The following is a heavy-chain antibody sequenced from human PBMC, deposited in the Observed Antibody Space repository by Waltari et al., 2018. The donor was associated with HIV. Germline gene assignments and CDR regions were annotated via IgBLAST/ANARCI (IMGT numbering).Heavy chain of an antibody. Sequence: QLQLQESGPGLVKASETLSLPCTVSGGSISGSNYYWGWIRQPPGKGLEWIGSIYSGGSTNYNPSLKSRVTISGDTSKNQFSLNLSSVTAADTAVYYCARRRSGWPSGVSMDVWGQGTTVTVSS. D-gene: IGHD3-10*01. V-gene: IGHV4-39*01. J-gene: IGHJ6*02. CDR2: IYSGGST. CDR3: ARRRSGWPSGVSMDV. CDR1: GGSISGSNYY.